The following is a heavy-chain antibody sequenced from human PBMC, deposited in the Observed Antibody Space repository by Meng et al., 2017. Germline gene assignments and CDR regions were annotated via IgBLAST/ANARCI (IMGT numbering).Heavy chain of an antibody. CDR1: GFTFSDHD. D-gene: IGHD3-3*02. CDR2: SRNKAKSYTT. Sequence: GESLKISCAASGFTFSDHDMDWVRQAPGKGLEWVGRSRNKAKSYTTEYAASVKGRFTISRDGSKNTLSLQMNSLETEDTAVYYCARLSISYYPDYWGQGTLVTVSS. V-gene: IGHV3-72*01. CDR3: ARLSISYYPDY. J-gene: IGHJ4*02.